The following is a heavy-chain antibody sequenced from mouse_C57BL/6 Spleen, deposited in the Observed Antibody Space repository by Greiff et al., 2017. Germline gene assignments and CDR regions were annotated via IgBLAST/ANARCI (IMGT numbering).Heavy chain of an antibody. D-gene: IGHD2-3*01. CDR3: ARALYDGYYVEYVDV. V-gene: IGHV3-8*01. CDR2: ISYSGST. Sequence: EVQRVESGPGLAKPSQTLSLTCSVTGYSITSDYWNWIRKFPGNKLEYMGYISYSGSTYYNPSLKSRISITRDTSKNQYYLQWNSVTTEDTATYYCARALYDGYYVEYVDVWGTGTTVTVSS. CDR1: GYSITSDY. J-gene: IGHJ1*03.